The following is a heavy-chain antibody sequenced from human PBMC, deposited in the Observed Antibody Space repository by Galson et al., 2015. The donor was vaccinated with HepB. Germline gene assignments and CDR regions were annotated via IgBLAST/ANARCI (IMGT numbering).Heavy chain of an antibody. J-gene: IGHJ4*02. V-gene: IGHV1-46*01. CDR3: ARSGRGGSHDWGVFDY. D-gene: IGHD2-15*01. CDR2: INPSGGST. CDR1: GYTFTSYY. Sequence: SVKVSCKASGYTFTSYYMHWVRQAPGQGLEWMGIINPSGGSTSYAQKFQGRVTMTRDTSTSTVYMELSSLRSEDTAVYYCARSGRGGSHDWGVFDYWGQGTLVTVSS.